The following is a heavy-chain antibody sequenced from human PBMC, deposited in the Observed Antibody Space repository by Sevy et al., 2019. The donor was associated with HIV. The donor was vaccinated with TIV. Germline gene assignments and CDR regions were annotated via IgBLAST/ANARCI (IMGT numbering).Heavy chain of an antibody. D-gene: IGHD6-13*01. Sequence: GGSLRLSCAASGFTFSSYSMNWVRQAPGKGLEWVSSISSSSSYIYYADSVKGRFTISRDNAKNSLYLQMNSLRAEDTAVYYCARDTCIAAAGTYYYYGMDVWGQGTTVTVSS. CDR2: ISSSSSYI. CDR1: GFTFSSYS. CDR3: ARDTCIAAAGTYYYYGMDV. J-gene: IGHJ6*02. V-gene: IGHV3-21*01.